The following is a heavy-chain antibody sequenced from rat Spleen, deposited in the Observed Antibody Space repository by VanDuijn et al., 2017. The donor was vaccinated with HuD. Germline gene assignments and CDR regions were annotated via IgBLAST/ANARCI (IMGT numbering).Heavy chain of an antibody. CDR3: ATFMYTSDYYYGWFPY. CDR2: INSAGST. V-gene: IGHV3-3*01. J-gene: IGHJ3*01. CDR1: GYSITSNY. D-gene: IGHD1-6*01. Sequence: EVQLQESGPGLVKPSQSLSLTCSVTGYSITSNYWGWIRKFPGNKLEWMGYINSAGSTNYNPSLKSRISITRDTSKNQFFLQVNSVTTEDTATYYCATFMYTSDYYYGWFPYWGQGTLVTVSS.